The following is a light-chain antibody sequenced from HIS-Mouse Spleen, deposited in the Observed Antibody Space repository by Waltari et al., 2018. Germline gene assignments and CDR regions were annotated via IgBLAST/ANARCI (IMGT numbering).Light chain of an antibody. J-gene: IGLJ3*02. Sequence: QSALTQPASVSGSPGQSITISSTGTSSDVGSYNLASGYQQHPGKAPKLMIYEVSKRPSGVSNRFSGSKSGNTASLTISGLQAEDEADYYCCSYAGSSTWVFGGGTKLTVL. CDR3: CSYAGSSTWV. CDR1: SSDVGSYNL. CDR2: EVS. V-gene: IGLV2-23*02.